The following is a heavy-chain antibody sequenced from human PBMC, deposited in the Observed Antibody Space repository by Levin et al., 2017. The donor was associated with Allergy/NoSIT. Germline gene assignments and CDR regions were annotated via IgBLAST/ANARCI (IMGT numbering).Heavy chain of an antibody. D-gene: IGHD2-2*01. J-gene: IGHJ4*02. CDR1: GFTFSNYY. V-gene: IGHV3-74*01. Sequence: GGSLRLSCAASGFTFSNYYMHWVRQAPGKGLVWVSRVVSDGSITDYADSVKGRFTISRDNARNTLYLQMNSLRAEDTAVYYCARGGCSSTSCLDNWGQGILVTVSS. CDR3: ARGGCSSTSCLDN. CDR2: VVSDGSIT.